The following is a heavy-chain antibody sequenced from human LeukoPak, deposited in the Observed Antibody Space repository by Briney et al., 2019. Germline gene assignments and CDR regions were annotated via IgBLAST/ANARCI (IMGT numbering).Heavy chain of an antibody. V-gene: IGHV4-30-4*08. J-gene: IGHJ5*02. D-gene: IGHD6-13*01. CDR2: IYYSGST. Sequence: PSQTLSLTCTVSGGSISSGDYYWSWIRQPPGKGLEWIGYIYYSGSTYYNPSLKSRVTISVDTSKNQFSLKLSSVTAADTAVYYCARDRVIAASGRGCWFDPWGQGTLVTVSS. CDR3: ARDRVIAASGRGCWFDP. CDR1: GGSISSGDYY.